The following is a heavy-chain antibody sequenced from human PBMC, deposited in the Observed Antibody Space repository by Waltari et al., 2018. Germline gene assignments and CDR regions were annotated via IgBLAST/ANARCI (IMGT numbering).Heavy chain of an antibody. D-gene: IGHD3-10*01. V-gene: IGHV1-69-2*01. CDR2: VDPGEGRT. CDR1: GFEFVAIY. CDR3: TVSEVGKYVEK. Sequence: VRLVQSGAEMRKPGTTLKISCQVSGFEFVAIYVHWVRQAPEKGLEWVGLVDPGEGRTLYAETVPCRCTSAADTSTNIVHMEVRGRRLEDAAVYYCTVSEVGKYVEKWGQGTLVTVSS. J-gene: IGHJ4*02.